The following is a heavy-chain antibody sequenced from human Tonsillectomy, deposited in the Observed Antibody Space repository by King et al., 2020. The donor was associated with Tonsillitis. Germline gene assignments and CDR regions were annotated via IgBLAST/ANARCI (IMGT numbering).Heavy chain of an antibody. J-gene: IGHJ6*02. D-gene: IGHD4-17*01. Sequence: VQLVESGGGVVQPGRSLRLSCTASGFTFSSFAMHWVRQAPGKGLEWVSDISFDGSKKYYADSVKGRFAISRDNSKNTLFLQMNSLRAEDTAVYYCAGRDGALDYYYYGMDVWGQGTTVTVSS. CDR2: ISFDGSKK. CDR1: GFTFSSFA. V-gene: IGHV3-30*09. CDR3: AGRDGALDYYYYGMDV.